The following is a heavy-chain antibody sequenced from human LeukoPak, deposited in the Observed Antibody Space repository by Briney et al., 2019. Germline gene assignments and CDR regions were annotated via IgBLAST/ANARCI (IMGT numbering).Heavy chain of an antibody. V-gene: IGHV4-38-2*01. CDR3: ARRYSNYFFDY. Sequence: SETLSLTCAVSGYSITSGYSWAWIRQPPGKGLEWIGNIYHSGSTYYNASLKSRVTISVHTSKNHFSLKLSSVTAADTAVYYCARRYSNYFFDYWGQGTLVTVSS. CDR2: IYHSGST. CDR1: GYSITSGYS. J-gene: IGHJ4*02. D-gene: IGHD4-11*01.